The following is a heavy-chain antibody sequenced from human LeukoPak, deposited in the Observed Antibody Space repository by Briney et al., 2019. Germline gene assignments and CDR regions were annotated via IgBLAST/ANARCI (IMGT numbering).Heavy chain of an antibody. J-gene: IGHJ6*03. D-gene: IGHD3-3*01. CDR2: IIPIFGTA. CDR1: GGTFSSYA. Sequence: GASVKVSCKASGGTFSSYAISWVRQAPGQGLEWMGGIIPIFGTANYAQKFQGRVTITADESTCTAYMELSSLRSEDTAVYYCASVERIFLEWMAASYYYMDVWGKGTTVTVSS. V-gene: IGHV1-69*13. CDR3: ASVERIFLEWMAASYYYMDV.